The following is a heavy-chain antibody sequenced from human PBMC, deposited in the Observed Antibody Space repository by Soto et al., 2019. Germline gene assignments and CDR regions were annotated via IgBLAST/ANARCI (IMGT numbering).Heavy chain of an antibody. CDR1: GLTFSNYG. CDR2: ISGSGDT. D-gene: IGHD2-21*02. J-gene: IGHJ1*01. Sequence: EVQLLESGGGLVQPGGSLRLSCAASGLTFSNYGMTWVRQAPGKGLEWVSAISGSGDTYNVDSLKGRFSISRDNSKSTLFLQMNSLRAEDTAVYYCATYGGDSGGFEYFKNWGQGTLVTVSS. V-gene: IGHV3-23*01. CDR3: ATYGGDSGGFEYFKN.